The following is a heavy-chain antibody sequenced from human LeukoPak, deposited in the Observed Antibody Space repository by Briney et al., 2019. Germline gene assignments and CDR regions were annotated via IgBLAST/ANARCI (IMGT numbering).Heavy chain of an antibody. CDR3: ARRPKVGATTYFDY. J-gene: IGHJ4*02. CDR2: IYYSGST. Sequence: SETLSLTCTVSGGSISSYYWSWIRQPPGKGLEWIGCIYYSGSTNYNPSLKSRVTISVDTSKNQFSLKLSSVTAADTAVYYCARRPKVGATTYFDYWGQGTLVTVSS. V-gene: IGHV4-59*01. CDR1: GGSISSYY. D-gene: IGHD1-26*01.